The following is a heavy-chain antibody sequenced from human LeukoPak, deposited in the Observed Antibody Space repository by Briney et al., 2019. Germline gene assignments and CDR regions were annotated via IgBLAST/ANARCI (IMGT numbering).Heavy chain of an antibody. Sequence: SETLSLTCTVSGGSISSYYWSWIRQPPGKGLEWIGYIYYSGSTNYNPSLKSRVTISVDTSKNQFSLKLSSVTAADTAVYYCARFVVVVPAAPRPYFDYWGQGTLVTVSS. V-gene: IGHV4-59*12. J-gene: IGHJ4*02. D-gene: IGHD2-2*01. CDR2: IYYSGST. CDR1: GGSISSYY. CDR3: ARFVVVVPAAPRPYFDY.